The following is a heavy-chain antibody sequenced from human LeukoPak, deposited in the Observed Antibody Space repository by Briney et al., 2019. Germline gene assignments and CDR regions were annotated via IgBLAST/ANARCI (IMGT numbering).Heavy chain of an antibody. CDR2: ISWNSGSI. CDR1: GFTFDDYA. CDR3: AKDPLLYSSSWPYYFDY. J-gene: IGHJ4*02. V-gene: IGHV3-9*01. Sequence: PGRSLRLCCAASGFTFDDYAMHWGRQAPGKGLEWVSGISWNSGSIGYADSVKGRFTISRDNAKNSLYLQMNSLRAEDTALYYCAKDPLLYSSSWPYYFDYWGQGTLVTVSS. D-gene: IGHD6-13*01.